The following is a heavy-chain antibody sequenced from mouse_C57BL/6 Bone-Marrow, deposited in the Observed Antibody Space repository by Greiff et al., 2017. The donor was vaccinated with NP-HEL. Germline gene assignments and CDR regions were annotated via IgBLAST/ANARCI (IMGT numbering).Heavy chain of an antibody. J-gene: IGHJ2*01. CDR2: IYPGDGDT. D-gene: IGHD1-1*01. CDR1: GYAFSSYW. V-gene: IGHV1-80*01. CDR3: ERTYCYGRDFED. Sequence: QVQLQQSGAELVKPGASVKISCKASGYAFSSYWMNWVQQRPGKGLEWIGPIYPGDGDTNYNGKFKGRATLTADKSCSPAYMQLSSLTTEDSAVYFCERTYCYGRDFEDWGKGTTLTASS.